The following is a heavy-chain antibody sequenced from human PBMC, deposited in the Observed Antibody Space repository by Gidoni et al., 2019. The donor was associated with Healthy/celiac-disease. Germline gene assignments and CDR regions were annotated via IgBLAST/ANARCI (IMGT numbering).Heavy chain of an antibody. Sequence: QVQLVQSGAEVKKPGASVKVSCKASGYTFTGYYMHWVRQAPGQGLEWMGWINPNSGGTNYAQKFQGRVTMTRDTSISTAYMELSRLRSDDTAVYYCARGGNVVLLWFGESTGEDAFDIWGQGTMVTVSS. CDR3: ARGGNVVLLWFGESTGEDAFDI. J-gene: IGHJ3*02. D-gene: IGHD3-10*01. CDR1: GYTFTGYY. CDR2: INPNSGGT. V-gene: IGHV1-2*02.